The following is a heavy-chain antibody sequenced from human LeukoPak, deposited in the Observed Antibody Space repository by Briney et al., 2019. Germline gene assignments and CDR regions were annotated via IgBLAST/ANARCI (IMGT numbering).Heavy chain of an antibody. CDR2: IHYSGNT. CDR3: ARGGWFHDR. CDR1: NGSISTTY. J-gene: IGHJ5*02. D-gene: IGHD6-19*01. Sequence: SETLSLTCSVSNGSISTTYWSWIRQPPGKGLEWIGNIHYSGNTNYNSSLKSRVAISVDTSKNQFSLKMISVTTADTAVYFCARGGWFHDRWGQGTLVTVSS. V-gene: IGHV4-59*01.